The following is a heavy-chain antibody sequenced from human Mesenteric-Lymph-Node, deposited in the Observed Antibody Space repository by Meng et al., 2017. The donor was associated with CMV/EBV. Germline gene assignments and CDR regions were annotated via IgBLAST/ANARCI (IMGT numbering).Heavy chain of an antibody. Sequence: LTRAASGLTFSSYWMHWVRQAPGKGLVWVSRINSDGSTTNYADSVKGRFTISRDNAKNTLYLQMNGLRAEDTAVYYCARENSSSGRFFDYWGQGTLVTVSS. CDR1: GLTFSSYW. CDR2: INSDGSTT. D-gene: IGHD6-13*01. V-gene: IGHV3-74*01. CDR3: ARENSSSGRFFDY. J-gene: IGHJ4*02.